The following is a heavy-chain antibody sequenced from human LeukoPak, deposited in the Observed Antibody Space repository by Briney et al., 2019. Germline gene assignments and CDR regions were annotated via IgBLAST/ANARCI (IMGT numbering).Heavy chain of an antibody. V-gene: IGHV3-33*01. Sequence: GESLKISCAASEFTFTTYGMHWVRQAPGKGREWVAFIYYDGSNIYYADYVKGRFTISRDISKNTLYLQMDSLRAEDTAIYYCARDWKTNSFDYWGQGTLVTVSS. CDR3: ARDWKTNSFDY. CDR2: IYYDGSNI. CDR1: EFTFTTYG. D-gene: IGHD1-1*01. J-gene: IGHJ4*02.